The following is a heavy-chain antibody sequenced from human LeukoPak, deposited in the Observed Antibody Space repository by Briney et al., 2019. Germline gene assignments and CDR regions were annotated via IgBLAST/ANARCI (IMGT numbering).Heavy chain of an antibody. CDR3: ARQRRALRYFDWLSYNWFDP. CDR2: IYYSGST. Sequence: PSETLSLTCTVSGGSISSSSYYWGWIRQPPGKGLEWIGSIYYSGSTYYNPSLKSRVTISVDTSKNQFSLKLSSVTAADTAVYYCARQRRALRYFDWLSYNWFDPWGQGTPVTVSS. V-gene: IGHV4-39*01. CDR1: GGSISSSSYY. D-gene: IGHD3-9*01. J-gene: IGHJ5*02.